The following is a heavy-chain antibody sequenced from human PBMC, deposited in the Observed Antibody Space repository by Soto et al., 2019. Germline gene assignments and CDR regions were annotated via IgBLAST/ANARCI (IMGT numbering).Heavy chain of an antibody. J-gene: IGHJ3*02. CDR1: GFTYSSHG. CDR2: LSRGGGST. V-gene: IGHV3-23*01. Sequence: EAQLLESGGELIQPGGSLRLSCAASGFTYSSHGMSWVRQAPGKGLEWIAGLSRGGGSTYYADSVKGRFTISRDNSKNTLDLIMNSLRVEDTALYYCARDGQYRTDGFDIWGQGTTVTVSS. D-gene: IGHD5-12*01. CDR3: ARDGQYRTDGFDI.